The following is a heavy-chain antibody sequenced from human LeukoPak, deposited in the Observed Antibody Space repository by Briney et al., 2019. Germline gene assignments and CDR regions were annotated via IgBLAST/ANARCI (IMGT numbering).Heavy chain of an antibody. J-gene: IGHJ4*02. V-gene: IGHV1-69*04. CDR2: IIPILGIA. Sequence: SVKVSCMASGGTFSSYAISWVRQAPGQGLEWMGRIIPILGIANYAQKFQGRVTMTEDTSTDTAYMELSSLRSEDTAVYYCATPITMVRGVISDYWGQGTLVTVSS. CDR1: GGTFSSYA. D-gene: IGHD3-10*01. CDR3: ATPITMVRGVISDY.